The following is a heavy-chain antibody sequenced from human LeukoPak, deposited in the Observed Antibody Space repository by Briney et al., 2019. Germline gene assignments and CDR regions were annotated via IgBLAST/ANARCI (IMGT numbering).Heavy chain of an antibody. Sequence: SETLSLTCTVSSGSITGYYWSWIRQPPGKGLEWIAYVYATGTTNYNPSLKTRATISIDTSKNQLSLTLTSLTATDTALYYCARVGSGGAWFDFWGQGALVSISS. CDR3: ARVGSGGAWFDF. J-gene: IGHJ4*02. CDR1: SGSITGYY. D-gene: IGHD6-19*01. CDR2: VYATGTT. V-gene: IGHV4-59*01.